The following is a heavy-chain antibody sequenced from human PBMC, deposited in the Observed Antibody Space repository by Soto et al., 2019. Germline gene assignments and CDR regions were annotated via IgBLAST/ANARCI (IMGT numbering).Heavy chain of an antibody. Sequence: ATVKVSCKASGYTFTSYDINWVRQATGQGLEWMGWMNPNSGNTGYAQKFQGRVTMTRNTSISTAYMELSSLRSEDTAVYYCARERFLPYYYYMDVWGKGTTVTVSS. CDR2: MNPNSGNT. D-gene: IGHD3-3*01. CDR1: GYTFTSYD. V-gene: IGHV1-8*01. J-gene: IGHJ6*03. CDR3: ARERFLPYYYYMDV.